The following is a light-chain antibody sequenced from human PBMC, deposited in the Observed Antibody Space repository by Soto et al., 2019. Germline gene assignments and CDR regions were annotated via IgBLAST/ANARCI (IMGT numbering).Light chain of an antibody. CDR1: QGISSY. J-gene: IGKJ1*01. Sequence: AIRMTQSPSSLSASTGGRVTITCRASQGISSYLAWYQQEPGKAPKLLIYAASTLQSGVPSRFSGSGSGTDFTLTISCLQSEDFATYYCQQYYSYWTFGQGTKV. CDR2: AAS. CDR3: QQYYSYWT. V-gene: IGKV1-8*01.